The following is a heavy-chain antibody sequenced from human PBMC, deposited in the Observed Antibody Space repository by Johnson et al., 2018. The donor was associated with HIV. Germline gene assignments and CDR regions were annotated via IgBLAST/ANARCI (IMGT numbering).Heavy chain of an antibody. CDR1: GFTFSRYW. CDR3: ARGKGAAAGLDTFDI. J-gene: IGHJ3*02. V-gene: IGHV3-7*05. Sequence: VQLVESGGGLVKPGGSLRLSCAASGFTFSRYWMSWVRQAPGKGLEWVANIKQDGSEKYYVDSMKGRFTISRDNARNSLYLQMSSLRAEDTALYYCARGKGAAAGLDTFDIWGQGTMVSVSS. CDR2: IKQDGSEK. D-gene: IGHD6-13*01.